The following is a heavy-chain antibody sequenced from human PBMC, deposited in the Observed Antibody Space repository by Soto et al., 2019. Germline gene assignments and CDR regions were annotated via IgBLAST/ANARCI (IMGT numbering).Heavy chain of an antibody. D-gene: IGHD6-13*01. CDR3: ARGGPRIAASGGDYYFYGMDV. V-gene: IGHV1-69*01. Sequence: QVQLVQSGAEVKKPGSSVKVSCKASGGTFSSYAISWVRQAPGQGLEWMGGIIPIFSASNYAQKFQGRVTITADESTSTAYMERSSLRSEDTDIYYCARGGPRIAASGGDYYFYGMDVCGQGTTVTVSS. CDR2: IIPIFSAS. CDR1: GGTFSSYA. J-gene: IGHJ6*02.